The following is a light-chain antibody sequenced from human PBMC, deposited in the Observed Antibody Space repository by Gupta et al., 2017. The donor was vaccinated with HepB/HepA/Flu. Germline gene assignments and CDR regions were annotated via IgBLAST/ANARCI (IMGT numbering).Light chain of an antibody. CDR1: RSVSSY. CDR3: QHRGAWRIT. CDR2: DTS. J-gene: IGKJ5*01. V-gene: IGKV3-11*01. Sequence: DIVLTQPPPTLSLSPGERATLSCRASRSVSSYLAWYQQRLGQAPRLLISDTSDRAAGIPARFSGSGSGTDFTLTISSLEPEDFAVYYCQHRGAWRITFGQGTRLEIK.